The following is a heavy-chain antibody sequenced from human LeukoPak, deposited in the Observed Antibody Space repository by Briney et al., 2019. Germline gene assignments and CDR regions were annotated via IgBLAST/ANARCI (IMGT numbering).Heavy chain of an antibody. CDR2: IKSKTDGGTT. J-gene: IGHJ4*02. V-gene: IGHV3-15*01. Sequence: GGSLRLSCAASGFTFSNAWMSWVRQAPGKGPEWVGRIKSKTDGGTTDYAAPVKGRFTISRDDSKNTLYLQMNSLKTEDTAVYYCTTEEYSSFFDYRGQGTLVTVSS. CDR1: GFTFSNAW. D-gene: IGHD6-6*01. CDR3: TTEEYSSFFDY.